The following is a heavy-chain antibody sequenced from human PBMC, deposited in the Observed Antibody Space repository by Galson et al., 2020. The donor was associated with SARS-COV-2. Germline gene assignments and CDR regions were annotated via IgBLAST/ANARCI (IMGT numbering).Heavy chain of an antibody. V-gene: IGHV3-21*01. Sequence: GESLKISCAASGFPFSSYSMNWVRQAPGKGLEWVSSISAGSSYIYYADSVKGRFTISRDNAKNSLYLQMNSLGADDTAVYYCARVGDMATTPSDYYYYGLDVWGPGTTVTVSS. CDR2: ISAGSSYI. CDR3: ARVGDMATTPSDYYYYGLDV. CDR1: GFPFSSYS. J-gene: IGHJ6*02. D-gene: IGHD3-16*01.